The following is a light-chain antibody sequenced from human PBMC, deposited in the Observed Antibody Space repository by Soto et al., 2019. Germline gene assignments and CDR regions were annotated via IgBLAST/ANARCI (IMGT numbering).Light chain of an antibody. Sequence: QSMLTQPASVSGSPGQSITISCTGTSSDVGGYNYVSWYQQHPDKAPKLMIYDVSNRPSGVSNRFSGSKSGNTASLTISGLQAEDEADYYCSSYTSSSTLVVFGGGTKLTVL. CDR2: DVS. V-gene: IGLV2-14*01. J-gene: IGLJ2*01. CDR3: SSYTSSSTLVV. CDR1: SSDVGGYNY.